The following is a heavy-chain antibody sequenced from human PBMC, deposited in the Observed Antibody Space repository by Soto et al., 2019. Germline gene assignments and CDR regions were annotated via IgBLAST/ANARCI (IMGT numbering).Heavy chain of an antibody. V-gene: IGHV4-59*08. Sequence: SETLSLTCTVSGGSISSYYWSWIRQPPGKGLEWIGYIYYSGSTNYNPSLKSRVTISVDTSKNQFSLKLSSVTAADTAVYYCGTLRGGYSGYDWRSGRWFNPWGQGTQVTVSS. J-gene: IGHJ5*02. CDR3: GTLRGGYSGYDWRSGRWFNP. CDR2: IYYSGST. CDR1: GGSISSYY. D-gene: IGHD5-12*01.